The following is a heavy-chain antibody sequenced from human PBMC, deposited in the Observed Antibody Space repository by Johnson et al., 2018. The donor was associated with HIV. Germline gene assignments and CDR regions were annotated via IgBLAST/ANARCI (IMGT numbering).Heavy chain of an antibody. Sequence: QEQLVESGGVVVQPGGSLRLSCAASGFTFDDYAMHWVRQAPGKGLEWVPVISYDGSNKYYADSVKGRFTISRDNSKNTLYLQMNSLRAEDTALYYCAKGRMGASGSYNVWGQGTMVTVSS. V-gene: IGHV3-30*17. CDR3: AKGRMGASGSYNV. CDR1: GFTFDDYA. J-gene: IGHJ3*01. D-gene: IGHD1-26*01. CDR2: ISYDGSNK.